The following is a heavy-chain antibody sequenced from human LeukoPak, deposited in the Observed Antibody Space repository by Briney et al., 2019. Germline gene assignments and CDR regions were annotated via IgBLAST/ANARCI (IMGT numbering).Heavy chain of an antibody. CDR2: ISSNTGGT. Sequence: TGGSLRLSCAASGFTFSNFDMSWVRQAPAKGLNWVSAISSNTGGTTYADSVKGRFTISRDNSKNTLYLQMNSLRAEDTAVYYCARELGTAMVYFDCWGQGTLVTVSS. CDR1: GFTFSNFD. J-gene: IGHJ4*02. V-gene: IGHV3-23*01. CDR3: ARELGTAMVYFDC. D-gene: IGHD5-18*01.